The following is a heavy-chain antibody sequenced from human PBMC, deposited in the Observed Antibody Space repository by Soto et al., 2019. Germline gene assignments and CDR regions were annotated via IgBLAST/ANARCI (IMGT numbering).Heavy chain of an antibody. V-gene: IGHV4-59*01. CDR1: GASITSYY. D-gene: IGHD1-1*01. J-gene: IGHJ3*01. CDR2: MYYSVNT. CDR3: ARADGGTQTSDVFDL. Sequence: SETLSLTCTVCGASITSYYWNWIRQPPGKGLEWIGYMYYSVNTNYNPSVKSRVTISIDTSKDQFSLKLSSVTAADTAVYYCARADGGTQTSDVFDLWGPGTMVTVSS.